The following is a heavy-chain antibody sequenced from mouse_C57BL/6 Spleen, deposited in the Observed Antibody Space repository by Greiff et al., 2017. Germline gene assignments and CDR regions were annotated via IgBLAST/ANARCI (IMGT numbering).Heavy chain of an antibody. J-gene: IGHJ3*01. V-gene: IGHV1-4*01. Sequence: QVQLQQSGAELARPGASVKMSCKASGYTFTSYTMHWVKQRPGQGLEWIGYINPSSGYTKYNQKFKDKATLTADKSSSTAYMQLSSLTSEDSAVYYCARSHYYGSSYGADWGQGTLVTVSA. CDR3: ARSHYYGSSYGAD. CDR1: GYTFTSYT. D-gene: IGHD1-1*01. CDR2: INPSSGYT.